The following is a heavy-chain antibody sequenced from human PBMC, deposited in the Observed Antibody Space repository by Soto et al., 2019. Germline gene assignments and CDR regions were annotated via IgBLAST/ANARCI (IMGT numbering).Heavy chain of an antibody. CDR3: AREGYDFWSGYTGSYYYYGMDV. J-gene: IGHJ6*02. V-gene: IGHV3-30-3*01. CDR2: ISYDGSNK. Sequence: GGSLRLSCAASGFTFSSYAMHWVRQAPGKGLEWVAVISYDGSNKYYADSVKGRFTISRDNSKNTLYLQMNSLRAEDTAVYYCAREGYDFWSGYTGSYYYYGMDVWGQGTTVTVSS. CDR1: GFTFSSYA. D-gene: IGHD3-3*01.